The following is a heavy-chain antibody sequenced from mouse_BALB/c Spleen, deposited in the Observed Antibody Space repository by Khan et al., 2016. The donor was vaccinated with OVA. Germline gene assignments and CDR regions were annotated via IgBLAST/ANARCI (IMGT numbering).Heavy chain of an antibody. V-gene: IGHV1-26*01. CDR3: TRLGTTGWLTY. J-gene: IGHJ3*01. CDR2: IDPFNGDT. CDR1: GYSFTNYY. Sequence: EVQLQQSGPELMKPGASVKISCKASGYSFTNYYIHWVKQSHGQSLEWIGYIDPFNGDTTYNQKFKGTATLTVDKSSSTAYMNLSSLTSYDSAVYCCTRLGTTGWLTYWGQGTLVTVSA. D-gene: IGHD2-13*01.